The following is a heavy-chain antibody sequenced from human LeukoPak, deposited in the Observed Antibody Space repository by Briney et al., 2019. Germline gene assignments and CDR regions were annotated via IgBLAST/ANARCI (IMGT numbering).Heavy chain of an antibody. Sequence: GRSPRLSCAASGFTFSSYAMHWVRQAPGKGLEWVAVISYDGSKKYYADSVKGRFTISRDNSKNTLYLQMNSLKAEDTAVYYCARDRGYSYMYYFDYWGQGTLVTVSS. CDR2: ISYDGSKK. CDR1: GFTFSSYA. J-gene: IGHJ4*02. D-gene: IGHD5-18*01. V-gene: IGHV3-30-3*01. CDR3: ARDRGYSYMYYFDY.